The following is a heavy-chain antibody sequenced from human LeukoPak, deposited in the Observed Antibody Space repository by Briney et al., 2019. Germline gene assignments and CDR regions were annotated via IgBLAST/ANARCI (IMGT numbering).Heavy chain of an antibody. D-gene: IGHD6-13*01. CDR3: ARGPYSSSWSYYYYYMDV. J-gene: IGHJ6*03. CDR1: GGSFSGYC. Sequence: SETLPLTCAVYGGSFSGYCWSWIRQPPGKGLEWIGDINQSGSTSYNPSLKSRVTISVDTSKNRFSLKVRSVTAADTAVYYCARGPYSSSWSYYYYYMDVWGKGTTVTVSS. CDR2: INQSGST. V-gene: IGHV4-34*01.